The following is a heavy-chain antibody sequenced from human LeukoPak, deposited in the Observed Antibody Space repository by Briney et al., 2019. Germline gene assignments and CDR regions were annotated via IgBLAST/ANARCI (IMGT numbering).Heavy chain of an antibody. CDR3: ARHMGGYSSSWYDY. J-gene: IGHJ4*02. V-gene: IGHV4-59*08. D-gene: IGHD6-13*01. CDR1: GGSLSSYY. CDR2: IYYSGST. Sequence: SETLSLTCTVSGGSLSSYYWSWIRQPPGKGLEWIGYIYYSGSTNYNPSLKSRVTISVDTSKNQFSLKLSSVTAADTAVYYCARHMGGYSSSWYDYWGQGTLVTVSS.